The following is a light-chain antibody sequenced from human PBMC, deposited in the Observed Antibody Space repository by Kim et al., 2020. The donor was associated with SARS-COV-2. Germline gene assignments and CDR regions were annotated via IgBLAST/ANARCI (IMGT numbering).Light chain of an antibody. J-gene: IGKJ3*01. CDR3: KNYNSVPFT. V-gene: IGKV1-27*01. CDR2: AAS. CDR1: QVISNY. Sequence: DIQMTQSPSSLSASVGDRVTITCRASQVISNYLAWYQQKPGKVTNLLIFAASTLQSGVPSRFSGSGSGADFTLTISSLQPEDVATYYCKNYNSVPFTFGPGTKVDIK.